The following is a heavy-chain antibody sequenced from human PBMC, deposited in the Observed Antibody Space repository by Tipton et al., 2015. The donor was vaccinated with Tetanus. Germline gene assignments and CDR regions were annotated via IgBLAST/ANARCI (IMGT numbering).Heavy chain of an antibody. CDR3: AKPYPTDILTGYYATFDY. CDR1: GFTVSSNY. V-gene: IGHV3-66*01. CDR2: IYSGGST. Sequence: SLRISCAASGFTVSSNYMSWVRQATGKGLEWVSVIYSGGSTYYADSVKGRFTISRDNSKNALYLQMNSLRAEDTAVYYCAKPYPTDILTGYYATFDYWGQGTLVTVSS. D-gene: IGHD3-9*01. J-gene: IGHJ4*02.